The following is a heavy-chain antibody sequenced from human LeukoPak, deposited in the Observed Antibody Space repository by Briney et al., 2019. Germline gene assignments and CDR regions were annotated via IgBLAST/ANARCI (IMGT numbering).Heavy chain of an antibody. CDR2: IYYSGST. V-gene: IGHV4-39*01. CDR1: GGSISSSSYY. J-gene: IGHJ6*02. Sequence: PSETLSLTCTVSGGSISSSSYYWGWIRQPLGTGLEWIGSIYYSGSTYYNPSLKSRVTISVDTSKNQFSLKLSSVTAADTAVYYCARHTPGGMDVWGQGTTVTVSS. D-gene: IGHD3-10*01. CDR3: ARHTPGGMDV.